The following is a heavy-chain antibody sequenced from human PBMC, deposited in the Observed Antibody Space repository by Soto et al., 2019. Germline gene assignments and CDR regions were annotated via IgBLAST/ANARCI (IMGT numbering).Heavy chain of an antibody. Sequence: PWRTLSVTRASSGDSVSINSAAWNWIRQSPSRGLEWLGRTYYRSKWYNDYAISVKSRITINPDTSKNQFSLQLNSVTPEDTAVYYCARIVGATADYWGQGSLVTV. V-gene: IGHV6-1*01. CDR2: TYYRSKWYN. CDR1: GDSVSINSAA. D-gene: IGHD1-26*01. J-gene: IGHJ4*02. CDR3: ARIVGATADY.